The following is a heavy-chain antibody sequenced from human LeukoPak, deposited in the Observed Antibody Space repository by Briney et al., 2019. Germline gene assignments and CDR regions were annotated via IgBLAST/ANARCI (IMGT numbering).Heavy chain of an antibody. CDR3: ARGVRRFDNWFDP. D-gene: IGHD5-24*01. J-gene: IGHJ5*02. CDR1: GFTFRRYT. Sequence: GGSLRLSCGASGFTFRRYTMSWVRQAPGKGLEWVANIKQDGSEKYYVDSVKGRFTISRDNAKNSVYLQMNSLRAGDTAVYYCARGVRRFDNWFDPWGQGTLVTVSS. CDR2: IKQDGSEK. V-gene: IGHV3-7*01.